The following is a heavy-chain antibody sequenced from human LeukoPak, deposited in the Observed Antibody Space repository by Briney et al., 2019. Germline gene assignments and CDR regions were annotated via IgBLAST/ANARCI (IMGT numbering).Heavy chain of an antibody. CDR1: GGSISSSSYY. Sequence: SETLSLTCTVSGGSISSSSYYWGWIRQPPGEGLEWIGSIYYSGGTYYNPSLKSRVTISVDTSKNQFSLKLSSVTAADTAVYYCARLGYDILTGYHPFDYWGQGTLVTVSS. D-gene: IGHD3-9*01. CDR3: ARLGYDILTGYHPFDY. J-gene: IGHJ4*02. V-gene: IGHV4-39*01. CDR2: IYYSGGT.